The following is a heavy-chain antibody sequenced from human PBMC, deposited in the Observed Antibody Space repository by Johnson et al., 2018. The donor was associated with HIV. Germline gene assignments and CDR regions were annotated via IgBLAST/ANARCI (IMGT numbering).Heavy chain of an antibody. D-gene: IGHD6-19*01. CDR2: IYSGGST. V-gene: IGHV3-66*03. CDR1: GFIVSYNY. Sequence: VQLVESGGGLIQPGGSLRLSCAASGFIVSYNYMSGVRQAPGKGLEWVSLIYSGGSTYYADSVKGRFTISRDNSKNTLYLQMNSLRAEDTAVYYCAKVNRMEQWLAGGGAFDIWGQGTRVTVSS. J-gene: IGHJ3*02. CDR3: AKVNRMEQWLAGGGAFDI.